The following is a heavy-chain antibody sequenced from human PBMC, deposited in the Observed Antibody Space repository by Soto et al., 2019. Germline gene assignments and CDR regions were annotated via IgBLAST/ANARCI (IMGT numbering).Heavy chain of an antibody. D-gene: IGHD6-19*01. CDR2: IVVGSGNT. Sequence: ASVKVSCKASGGTFSSYAISWVRQAPGQGLEWMGWIVVGSGNTNYAQKFQERVTITRDMSTSTAYMELSSLRSEDTAVYYCAAPGSSGSKVAFDIWGQGTMVTVSS. V-gene: IGHV1-58*02. CDR3: AAPGSSGSKVAFDI. CDR1: GGTFSSYA. J-gene: IGHJ3*02.